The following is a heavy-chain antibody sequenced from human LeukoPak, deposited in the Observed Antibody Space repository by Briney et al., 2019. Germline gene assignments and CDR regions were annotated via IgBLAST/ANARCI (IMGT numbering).Heavy chain of an antibody. Sequence: PSETLSLTCTVSGCSISSYYWSWIPQPPGKGLEWIGYIYYSGSTNYNPSLKSRVTISVDTSKNQFSLKLSSVTAADTAVYYCARNDCSGGTCYSSYWGQGTLVTVSS. CDR3: ARNDCSGGTCYSSY. V-gene: IGHV4-59*08. J-gene: IGHJ4*02. D-gene: IGHD2-15*01. CDR2: IYYSGST. CDR1: GCSISSYY.